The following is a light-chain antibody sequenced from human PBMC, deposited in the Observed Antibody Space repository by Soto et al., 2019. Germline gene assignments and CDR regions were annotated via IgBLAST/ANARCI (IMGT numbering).Light chain of an antibody. Sequence: QSVLTQPPPMPGAPLQRVTNSCTGTSSNIGAGYPVHWYQQLPRAAPKLLIYENTDRPPGVSDRFSGSNFGTSASLVFTGLWAVDEADYYCLSFDTGFGRVFGVGIQVAVL. V-gene: IGLV1-40*01. CDR3: LSFDTGFGRV. CDR2: ENT. J-gene: IGLJ1*01. CDR1: SSNIGAGYP.